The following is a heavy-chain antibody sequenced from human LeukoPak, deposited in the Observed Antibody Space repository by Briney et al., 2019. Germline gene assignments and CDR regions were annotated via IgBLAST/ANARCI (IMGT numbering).Heavy chain of an antibody. CDR3: AREPPQIQLWSHGQFDY. CDR2: ISSSSSYI. J-gene: IGHJ4*02. CDR1: GFTFSSYT. Sequence: GGSLRLSCAASGFTFSSYTMNWVRQAPGKGLEWVSSISSSSSYIYYADSVKGRFTISRDNAKNSLYLQMNSLRAEDTAVYYCAREPPQIQLWSHGQFDYWGQGTLVTVSS. V-gene: IGHV3-21*01. D-gene: IGHD5-18*01.